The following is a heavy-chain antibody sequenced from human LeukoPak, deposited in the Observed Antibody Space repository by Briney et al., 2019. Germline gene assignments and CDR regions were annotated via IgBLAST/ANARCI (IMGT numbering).Heavy chain of an antibody. D-gene: IGHD3-16*02. CDR2: INHSGTT. V-gene: IGHV4-34*01. J-gene: IGHJ4*02. CDR3: ASHYSSGSYRYTGSFDS. Sequence: SETLSLTCAVYGGSFSDYYWSWIRQPPGKGLEWIGEINHSGTTNYSPSLKSRASISVDTSKNQFSLKLNSVTAADAAMYYCASHYSSGSYRYTGSFDSWGQGMLVNVSS. CDR1: GGSFSDYY.